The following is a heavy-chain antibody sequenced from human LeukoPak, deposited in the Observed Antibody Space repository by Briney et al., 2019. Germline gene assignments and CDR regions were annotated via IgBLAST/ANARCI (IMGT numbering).Heavy chain of an antibody. Sequence: SVKVSCKASGGTFSSYAISWVRQAPGQGLEWMGRIIPILGIANYAQKFQGRVTITADKSTSTAYMELSSLGSEDTAVYYCAGVDTAMVIDYWGQGTLVTVSS. CDR1: GGTFSSYA. V-gene: IGHV1-69*04. D-gene: IGHD5-18*01. J-gene: IGHJ4*02. CDR3: AGVDTAMVIDY. CDR2: IIPILGIA.